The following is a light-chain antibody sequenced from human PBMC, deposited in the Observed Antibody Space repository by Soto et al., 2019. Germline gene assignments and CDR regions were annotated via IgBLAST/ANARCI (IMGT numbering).Light chain of an antibody. V-gene: IGKV1-5*01. CDR1: QSISHF. J-gene: IGKJ1*01. CDR3: QHYNSYSEA. CDR2: DAS. Sequence: DIQMTQSPSTLSASVGDRVTITCRASQSISHFLALYQQKPGKVPKLLIYDASNLGSGVPSRFSSSGSGTEFTLTISSLQPDDFATYYCQHYNSYSEAFGQGTKVDIK.